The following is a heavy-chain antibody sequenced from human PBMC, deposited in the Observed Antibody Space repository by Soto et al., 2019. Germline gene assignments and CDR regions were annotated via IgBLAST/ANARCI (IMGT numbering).Heavy chain of an antibody. J-gene: IGHJ4*02. Sequence: QVQLVQSGAEVKKPGASVKVSCKASGYTFTSYGISWVRQAPGQGLEWMGWINVYNGNTNNAQKLQGRVTMTTDTSTSTAYLDRRSLRSDDTAVYFCARDTSRGEYDYWGQGTLVTVSS. V-gene: IGHV1-18*01. CDR3: ARDTSRGEYDY. CDR2: INVYNGNT. D-gene: IGHD3-10*01. CDR1: GYTFTSYG.